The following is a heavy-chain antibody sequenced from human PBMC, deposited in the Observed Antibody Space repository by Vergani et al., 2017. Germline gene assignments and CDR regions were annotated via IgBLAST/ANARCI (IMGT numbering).Heavy chain of an antibody. Sequence: QLQLQESGPGLVKPSETLSLTCTVSGGSISSSSYYWGWIRQPPGKGLEWIGSIYYSGSTYYNPSLKSRVTISVDTSKNQFSLKLSSVTAADTAVYYCARRLQYGSGSQIIDYWGQGILVTVSS. CDR1: GGSISSSSYY. D-gene: IGHD3-10*01. J-gene: IGHJ4*02. V-gene: IGHV4-39*01. CDR3: ARRLQYGSGSQIIDY. CDR2: IYYSGST.